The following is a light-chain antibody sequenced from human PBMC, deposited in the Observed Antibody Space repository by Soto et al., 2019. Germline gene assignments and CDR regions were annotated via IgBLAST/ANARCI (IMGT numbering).Light chain of an antibody. CDR1: QIVLYSSNNKNY. CDR3: QQYDSTPGT. Sequence: DIMITQSPTSLAVSLGERATINCKSSQIVLYSSNNKNYLAWYQQKPGQPPKLLIYWASSRESGVPDRFSGSGSGTDFTLTISSLQAEDVAVYYCQQYDSTPGTFGQGTKVDIK. V-gene: IGKV4-1*01. J-gene: IGKJ1*01. CDR2: WAS.